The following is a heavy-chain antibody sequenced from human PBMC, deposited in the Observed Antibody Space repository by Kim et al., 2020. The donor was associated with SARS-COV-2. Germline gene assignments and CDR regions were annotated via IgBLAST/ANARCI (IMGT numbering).Heavy chain of an antibody. V-gene: IGHV5-51*01. J-gene: IGHJ4*02. Sequence: RYSPSFQGQVTISADKSISTAYLQWSSLKASDTAMYYCARGSGTRLFYVYWGQGTLVTVSS. D-gene: IGHD6-13*01. CDR3: ARGSGTRLFYVY.